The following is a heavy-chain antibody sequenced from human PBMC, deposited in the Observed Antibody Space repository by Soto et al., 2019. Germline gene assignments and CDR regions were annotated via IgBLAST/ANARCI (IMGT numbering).Heavy chain of an antibody. Sequence: PGESLKISCKGSGYSFTNYWIGWVRQMPGKGLEWMGIIYPGDSDTRYSPSFQGQVTISADKSTSTAYLQWSSLKASDTAMFYCARRILTTTGPQYDFWGQGTLVTVSS. CDR3: ARRILTTTGPQYDF. J-gene: IGHJ4*02. CDR2: IYPGDSDT. V-gene: IGHV5-51*01. CDR1: GYSFTNYW. D-gene: IGHD2-21*01.